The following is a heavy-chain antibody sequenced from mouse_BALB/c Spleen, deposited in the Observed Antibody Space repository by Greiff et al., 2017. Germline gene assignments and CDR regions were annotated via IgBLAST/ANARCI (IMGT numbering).Heavy chain of an antibody. CDR2: IDPENGDT. CDR3: NPYGNPLDY. J-gene: IGHJ2*01. Sequence: EVKLMESGAELVRPGASVKLSCTASGFNIKDYYMHWVKQRPEQGLEWIGWIDPENGDTEYAPKFQGKATMTADTSSNTAYLQLSSLTSEDTAVYYCNPYGNPLDYWGQGTTLTVSS. CDR1: GFNIKDYY. V-gene: IGHV14-4*02. D-gene: IGHD2-1*01.